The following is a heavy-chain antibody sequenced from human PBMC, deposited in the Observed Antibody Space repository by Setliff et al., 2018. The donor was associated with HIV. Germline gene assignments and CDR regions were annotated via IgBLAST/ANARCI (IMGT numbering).Heavy chain of an antibody. CDR2: ISSSSSTI. CDR1: GFTFSSYS. CDR3: AKDPRAAVATICDY. D-gene: IGHD5-12*01. J-gene: IGHJ4*02. Sequence: GGSLRLSCAASGFTFSSYSMNWVRQAPGKGLEWVSYISSSSSTIYYADSVKGRFTISRDNAKNSLYLQMNSLRAEDTAVYYCAKDPRAAVATICDYWGQGTLVTVSS. V-gene: IGHV3-48*01.